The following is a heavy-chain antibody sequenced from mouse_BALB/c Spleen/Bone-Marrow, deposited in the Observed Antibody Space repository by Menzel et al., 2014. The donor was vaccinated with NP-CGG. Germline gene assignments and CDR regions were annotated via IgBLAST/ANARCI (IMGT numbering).Heavy chain of an antibody. Sequence: QVHVKQSGPSLVRPSQSLSITCTVSGFSLTSYGVHWVRQSPGKGLEWLGVIWRGGSTNYNAAFMSRLSITKDNSKSQVFFKMNSLQADDTAIYYCAKNIGYYYGSSYYAMDYWGQGTSVTVSS. V-gene: IGHV2-5-1*01. D-gene: IGHD1-1*01. J-gene: IGHJ4*01. CDR3: AKNIGYYYGSSYYAMDY. CDR1: GFSLTSYG. CDR2: IWRGGST.